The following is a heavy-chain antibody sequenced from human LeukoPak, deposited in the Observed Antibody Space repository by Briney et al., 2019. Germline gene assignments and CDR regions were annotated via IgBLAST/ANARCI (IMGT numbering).Heavy chain of an antibody. CDR1: GGSTSSSSYY. J-gene: IGHJ4*02. CDR3: ARHPRGNIVVVPAAIGRAY. V-gene: IGHV4-39*01. Sequence: SETLSLTCTVSGGSTSSSSYYWGWIRQPPGKGLEWIGGIYYSGSTYYNPSLKSRVTISVDTSKNQFSLKLSSVTAADTAVYYCARHPRGNIVVVPAAIGRAYWGQGTLVTVSS. CDR2: IYYSGST. D-gene: IGHD2-2*01.